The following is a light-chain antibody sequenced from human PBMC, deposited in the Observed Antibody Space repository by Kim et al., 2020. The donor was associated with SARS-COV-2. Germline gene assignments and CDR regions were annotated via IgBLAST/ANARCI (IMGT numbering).Light chain of an antibody. J-gene: IGKJ1*01. CDR3: QQYNSLTWT. Sequence: GDRVTSTGRASQSISSWLAWYQQKPGKAPKLLIYDASSLDSGVPSRFSGSGSGTEFTLTITSLQPDDFATYYCQQYNSLTWTFGRGTKVDIK. V-gene: IGKV1-5*01. CDR2: DAS. CDR1: QSISSW.